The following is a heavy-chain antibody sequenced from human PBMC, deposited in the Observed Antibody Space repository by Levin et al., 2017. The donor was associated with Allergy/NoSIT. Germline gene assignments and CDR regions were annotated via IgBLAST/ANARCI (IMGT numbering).Heavy chain of an antibody. J-gene: IGHJ4*02. D-gene: IGHD1-26*01. Sequence: NPGGSLRLSCAASGFSFNTYSMNWVRQAPGQGLEWVSSISGSSSYTYYADSVQGRFTISRDNAKNSLFLQMSSLRVEDTAVYYCARGMWKGGSRLATYFDFWGQGTLVTVSS. CDR1: GFSFNTYS. CDR3: ARGMWKGGSRLATYFDF. CDR2: ISGSSSYT. V-gene: IGHV3-21*01.